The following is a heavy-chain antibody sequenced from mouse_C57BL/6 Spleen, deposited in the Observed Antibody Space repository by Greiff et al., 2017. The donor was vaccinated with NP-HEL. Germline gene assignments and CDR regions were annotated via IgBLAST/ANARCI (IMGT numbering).Heavy chain of an antibody. D-gene: IGHD2-4*01. CDR3: ARGSGLRRDWYCDG. CDR1: GYAFSSYW. V-gene: IGHV1-80*01. CDR2: IYPGDGDT. J-gene: IGHJ1*03. Sequence: QVQLQQSGAELVKPGASVKISCKASGYAFSSYWMNWVKQRPGKGLEWIGQIYPGDGDTNYNGKFKGKATLTADKSSSTAYMQLSSLTSEDSAVYFCARGSGLRRDWYCDGGGTGTTVTVSS.